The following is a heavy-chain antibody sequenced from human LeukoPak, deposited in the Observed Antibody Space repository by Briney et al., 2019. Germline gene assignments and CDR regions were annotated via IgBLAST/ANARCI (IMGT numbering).Heavy chain of an antibody. J-gene: IGHJ5*02. D-gene: IGHD3-3*01. Sequence: AGGSLRLSCVVSGFTFSSYPMSWVRQAPGKGLEWVSAISGSGGSTYYADSVKGQFTISRDNSKNTLYLQMNSLRAEDTAVYYCAKPVYDFWSGYRDNWFDPWGQGTLVTVSS. CDR2: ISGSGGST. CDR3: AKPVYDFWSGYRDNWFDP. CDR1: GFTFSSYP. V-gene: IGHV3-23*01.